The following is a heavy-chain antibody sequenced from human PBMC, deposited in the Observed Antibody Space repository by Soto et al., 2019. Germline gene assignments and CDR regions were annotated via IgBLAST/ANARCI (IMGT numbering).Heavy chain of an antibody. D-gene: IGHD3-3*01. Sequence: LSLTCTVSGGSISSGDYYWSWIRQPPGKGLEWIGYIYYSGSTYYNPSLKSRVTISVDTSKNQFSLKLSSVTAADTAVYYCARDKRITIFGVVIEGDPTDYYGMDVWGQGTTVTVS. CDR1: GGSISSGDYY. CDR2: IYYSGST. J-gene: IGHJ6*02. V-gene: IGHV4-30-4*01. CDR3: ARDKRITIFGVVIEGDPTDYYGMDV.